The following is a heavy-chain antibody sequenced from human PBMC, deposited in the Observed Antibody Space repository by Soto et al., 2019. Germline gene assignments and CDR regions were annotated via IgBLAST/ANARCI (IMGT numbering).Heavy chain of an antibody. CDR3: ARDLGYGDYVAFDI. J-gene: IGHJ3*02. CDR1: GGSISSYY. CDR2: IYYSGST. D-gene: IGHD4-17*01. Sequence: SETLSLTCTVSGGSISSYYWSWIRQPPGKGLEWIGYIYYSGSTNYNPSLKSRVTISVDTSKNQFSLKLSSVTAADTAVYYCARDLGYGDYVAFDIWGQGTMVTVSS. V-gene: IGHV4-59*01.